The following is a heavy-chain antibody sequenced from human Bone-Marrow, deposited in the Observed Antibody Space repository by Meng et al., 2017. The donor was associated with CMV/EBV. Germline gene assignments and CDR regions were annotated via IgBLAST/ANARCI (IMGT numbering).Heavy chain of an antibody. CDR2: ISSSGSTI. Sequence: GESLKISCAASGFTVSSNYMSWVRQAPGKGLEWVSYISSSGSTIYYADSVKGRFTISRDNAKNSLYLQMNSLRAEDTAVYYCARDVGSSSSFDYWGQGTLVTVSS. CDR3: ARDVGSSSSFDY. J-gene: IGHJ4*02. CDR1: GFTVSSNY. V-gene: IGHV3-11*04. D-gene: IGHD6-6*01.